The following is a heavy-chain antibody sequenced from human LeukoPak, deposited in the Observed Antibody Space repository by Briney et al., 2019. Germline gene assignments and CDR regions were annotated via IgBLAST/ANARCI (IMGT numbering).Heavy chain of an antibody. V-gene: IGHV3-23*01. Sequence: PGGSLRLSCAASGFTFSDYTMSWVRQAPGKGLEWVSAISGSGGSTYYADSVKGRFTISRDNSKNTLYLQMNSLRAEDTAVYYCAKDGYSSVGNWFDPWGQGTLVTVSS. CDR3: AKDGYSSVGNWFDP. J-gene: IGHJ5*02. CDR1: GFTFSDYT. D-gene: IGHD6-19*01. CDR2: ISGSGGST.